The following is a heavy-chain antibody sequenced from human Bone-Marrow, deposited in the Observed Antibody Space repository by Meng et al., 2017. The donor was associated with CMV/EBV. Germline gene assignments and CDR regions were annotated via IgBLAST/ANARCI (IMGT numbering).Heavy chain of an antibody. D-gene: IGHD2-15*01. J-gene: IGHJ4*02. V-gene: IGHV3-30*14. Sequence: GESLKISCAASGFTFSSYAMHWVRQAPGKGLEWVAVISYDGSNKYYADSVKGRFTISRDNSKNTLYLQMNSLRAEDTAVYYCARLPFRYCSGGSCAYWGQGTRVTGSS. CDR2: ISYDGSNK. CDR1: GFTFSSYA. CDR3: ARLPFRYCSGGSCAY.